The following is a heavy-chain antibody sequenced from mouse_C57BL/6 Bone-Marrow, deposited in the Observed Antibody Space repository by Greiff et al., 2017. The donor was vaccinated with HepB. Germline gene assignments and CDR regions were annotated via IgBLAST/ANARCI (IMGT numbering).Heavy chain of an antibody. D-gene: IGHD2-12*01. V-gene: IGHV3-6*01. CDR3: ARVTPGAMDY. CDR1: GYSITSGYY. CDR2: ISYDGSN. Sequence: EESGPGLVKPSQSLSLTCSVTGYSITSGYYWNWIRQFPGNKLEWMGYISYDGSNNYNPSLKNRISITRDTSKNQFFLKLNSVTTEDTATYYCARVTPGAMDYWGQGTSVTVSS. J-gene: IGHJ4*01.